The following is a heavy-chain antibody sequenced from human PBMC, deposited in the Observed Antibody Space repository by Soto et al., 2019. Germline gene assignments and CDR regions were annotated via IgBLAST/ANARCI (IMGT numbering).Heavy chain of an antibody. D-gene: IGHD5-12*01. CDR3: ANAKWHLQYGVQV. J-gene: IGHJ6*01. CDR1: GFTFNAYA. V-gene: IGHV3-23*01. CDR2: ISGGGSTT. Sequence: GGSLRLSCAASGFTFNAYAMSWVRQVPGKGPEWVSGISGGGSTTYYADPVRGRFTIPRDHPANPLYLHMDSLRVEDTGVYDCANAKWHLQYGVQVWEQGTTVRVPS.